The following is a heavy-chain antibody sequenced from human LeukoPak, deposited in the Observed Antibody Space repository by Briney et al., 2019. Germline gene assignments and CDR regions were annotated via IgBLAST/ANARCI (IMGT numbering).Heavy chain of an antibody. V-gene: IGHV1-69*01. CDR3: ARELEMATMCHY. Sequence: GSSVKVSFKASGATFSSYAISWVQQAPGQGLEWMGGIIPIFGTANYAQKFQVRVTITADESTSTAYMELSSLRSEDTAVYYCARELEMATMCHYWGQGTLVTV. J-gene: IGHJ4*02. CDR1: GATFSSYA. D-gene: IGHD5-24*01. CDR2: IIPIFGTA.